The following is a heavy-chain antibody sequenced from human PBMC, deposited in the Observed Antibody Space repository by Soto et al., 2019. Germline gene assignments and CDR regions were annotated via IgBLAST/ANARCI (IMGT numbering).Heavy chain of an antibody. D-gene: IGHD6-19*01. CDR1: GGSISSYY. CDR3: ARVRWGTAVAGEGFDY. CDR2: IYYSGNT. J-gene: IGHJ4*02. Sequence: SETLSLTCTVSGGSISSYYWSWIRQPPGKGLEWIGYIYYSGNTNYNPSLKSRVTISVDTSKNQFSLKLSSVTAADTAVYYCARVRWGTAVAGEGFDYWGQGTLITVS. V-gene: IGHV4-59*01.